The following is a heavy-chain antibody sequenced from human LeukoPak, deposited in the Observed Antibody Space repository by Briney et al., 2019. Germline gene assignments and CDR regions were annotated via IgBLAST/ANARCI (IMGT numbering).Heavy chain of an antibody. V-gene: IGHV3-30*19. J-gene: IGHJ6*03. CDR2: ISYDGSNK. D-gene: IGHD4-17*01. CDR1: GFTFSSYG. CDR3: ARDAYRATVTTKPYYYYYMDV. Sequence: PGGSLRLSCAASGFTFSSYGMHWVRQAPGKGLEWVAVISYDGSNKYYADSVKGRFTISRDNSKNTLYLQMNSLRAEDTAVYYCARDAYRATVTTKPYYYYYMDVWGKGTTVTVSS.